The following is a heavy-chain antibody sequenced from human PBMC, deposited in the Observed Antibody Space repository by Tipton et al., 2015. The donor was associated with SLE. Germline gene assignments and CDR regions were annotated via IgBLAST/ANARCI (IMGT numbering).Heavy chain of an antibody. J-gene: IGHJ3*02. D-gene: IGHD3-22*01. Sequence: TLSLTCTIYGGSFSGYHWSWIRQAPGKGLQWIGEINYSGSTNYNPSLKSRVTISIGTSKNQLSLKLSSVTAADTAVYYCARGVAYYYDSGAFDIWGQGTMVTVSS. CDR3: ARGVAYYYDSGAFDI. CDR1: GGSFSGYH. V-gene: IGHV4-34*01. CDR2: INYSGST.